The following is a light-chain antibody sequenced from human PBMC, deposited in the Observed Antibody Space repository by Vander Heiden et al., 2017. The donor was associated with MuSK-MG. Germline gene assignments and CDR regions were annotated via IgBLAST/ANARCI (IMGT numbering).Light chain of an antibody. CDR2: RNN. J-gene: IGLJ2*01. CDR3: TAWDDSPGGLV. CDR1: TSNLGSNY. V-gene: IGLV1-47*01. Sequence: HSVLTHPPSLSATPGPTATIPSSGITSNLGSNYVYWYQQLPGTAPKVLIYRNNQRPSGVPDRFAASKSGASASLAISGLRSEDDGDYYCTAWDDSPGGLVFGGGTRVTVL.